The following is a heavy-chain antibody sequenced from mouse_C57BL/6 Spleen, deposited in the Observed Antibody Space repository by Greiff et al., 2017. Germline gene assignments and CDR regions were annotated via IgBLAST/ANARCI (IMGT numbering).Heavy chain of an antibody. CDR1: GYTFTSYW. D-gene: IGHD3-3*01. CDR2: IDPSDSYT. CDR3: ARERGRYFDV. V-gene: IGHV1-69*01. J-gene: IGHJ1*03. Sequence: VQLQQSGAELVMPGASVKLSCKASGYTFTSYWMHWVKQRPGQGLEWIGEIDPSDSYTNYNQKFKGKSTLTVDKSSSTAYMQLSSLTSEDSAVYYCARERGRYFDVWGTGTTVTASS.